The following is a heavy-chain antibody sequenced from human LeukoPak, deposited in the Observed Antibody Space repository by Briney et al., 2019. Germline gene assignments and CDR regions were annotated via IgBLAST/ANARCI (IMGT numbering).Heavy chain of an antibody. D-gene: IGHD2-2*01. Sequence: GRSLGLSCAASGFTFDDYAMHWVRQAPGKGLEWVSGISWNSGSIGYADSVKGRFTISRDNAKNSLYLQMNSLRAEDTALYYCAKDLPRYCSSTSCSALDYWGQGTLVTVSS. CDR3: AKDLPRYCSSTSCSALDY. CDR1: GFTFDDYA. V-gene: IGHV3-9*01. J-gene: IGHJ4*02. CDR2: ISWNSGSI.